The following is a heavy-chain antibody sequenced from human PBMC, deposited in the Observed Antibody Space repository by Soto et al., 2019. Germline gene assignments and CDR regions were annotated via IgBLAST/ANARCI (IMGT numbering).Heavy chain of an antibody. Sequence: PSETLSLTCAAYGGSFSGYYWSWIRQPPGKGLEWIGEINHSGSTNYNPSLKSRVTISVDTSKNQFSLKLSSVTAADTAVYYCAREASVAGATTGMDVWGQGTTVTVSS. CDR3: AREASVAGATTGMDV. D-gene: IGHD1-26*01. V-gene: IGHV4-34*01. CDR2: INHSGST. J-gene: IGHJ6*02. CDR1: GGSFSGYY.